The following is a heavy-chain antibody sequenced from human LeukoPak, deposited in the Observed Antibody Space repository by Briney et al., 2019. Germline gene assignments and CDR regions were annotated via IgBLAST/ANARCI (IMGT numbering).Heavy chain of an antibody. CDR1: GFTFSNAW. Sequence: GGSLRLSCAASGFTFSNAWMSWVRQAPGKGLEWVGRTKSKTDGGTTDYAAPVKGRFTISRDDSKNTLYLQMNSLKTEDTAVYYCTDTATAKGDAFDIWGQGTMVTVSS. D-gene: IGHD5-18*01. V-gene: IGHV3-15*01. CDR3: TDTATAKGDAFDI. J-gene: IGHJ3*02. CDR2: TKSKTDGGTT.